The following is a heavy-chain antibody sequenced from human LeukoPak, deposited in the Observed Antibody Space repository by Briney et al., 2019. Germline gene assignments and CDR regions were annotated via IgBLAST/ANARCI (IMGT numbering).Heavy chain of an antibody. Sequence: ASVKVSCKASGYTFTSYDINWVRQAPGQGLEWMGWINPNSGGTNYAQKFQGRVTMTRDTSISTAYMELSRLRSDDTAVYYCARVRVATVPFDAFDIWGQGTMVTVSS. CDR1: GYTFTSYD. V-gene: IGHV1-2*02. CDR2: INPNSGGT. CDR3: ARVRVATVPFDAFDI. D-gene: IGHD5-12*01. J-gene: IGHJ3*02.